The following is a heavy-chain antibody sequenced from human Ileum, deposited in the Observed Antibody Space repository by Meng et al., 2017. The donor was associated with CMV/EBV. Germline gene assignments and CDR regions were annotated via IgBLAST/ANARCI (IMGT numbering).Heavy chain of an antibody. V-gene: IGHV4-34*01. D-gene: IGHD6-13*01. CDR1: SGSFSGYY. J-gene: IGHJ6*02. CDR2: INHSGST. Sequence: GSLRLSCAVYSGSFSGYYWSWIRQPPGKGLEWIGEINHSGSTNYNPSLKSRVTISVDTSKNQFSLKLSSVTAADTAVYYCARGRIATLYYYYYYGMDVWGQGTTVTVSS. CDR3: ARGRIATLYYYYYYGMDV.